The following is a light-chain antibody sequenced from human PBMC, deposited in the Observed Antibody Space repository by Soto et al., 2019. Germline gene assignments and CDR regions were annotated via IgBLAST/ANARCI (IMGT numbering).Light chain of an antibody. CDR1: GSVFGY. J-gene: IGKJ1*01. CDR3: QQYLNSPWT. CDR2: DAS. V-gene: IGKV3-11*01. Sequence: EVVLTQSPATLSLSPGERATLSCRASGSVFGYLAWYQHKPGQAPRLLIYDASNRATGVPARFSGSGSGTDFTLTISSLEPEDFAVYYCQQYLNSPWTFGQGTKVDIK.